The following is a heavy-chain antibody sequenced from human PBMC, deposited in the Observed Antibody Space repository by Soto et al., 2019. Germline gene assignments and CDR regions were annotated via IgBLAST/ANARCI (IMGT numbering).Heavy chain of an antibody. CDR3: ATQRGGGGY. CDR2: IYSGGYT. J-gene: IGHJ4*02. Sequence: EVQLVESGGGLIQPGGSLRLSCAVSGFTVSNNYMSWVRQAPGKGLEGVSVIYSGGYTAYGDSVKGRFTISRDNSKNTLLPKINSRRADAPAVLYWATQRGGGGYWGQGTLVTVSS. D-gene: IGHD6-25*01. V-gene: IGHV3-53*01. CDR1: GFTVSNNY.